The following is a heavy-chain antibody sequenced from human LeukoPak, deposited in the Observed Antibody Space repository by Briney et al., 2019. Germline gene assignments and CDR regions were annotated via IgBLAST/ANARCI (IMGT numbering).Heavy chain of an antibody. CDR2: IYYSGST. D-gene: IGHD3-3*01. Sequence: NPSETLSLTCTVSGGSISSYYWSWIRQPPGKGLEWIGYIYYSGSTNYNPSLKSRVTISVDTSKNQFSLKLGSVTAADTAVYFCARGSGWFAYWGQGTLVPVSS. J-gene: IGHJ5*01. CDR1: GGSISSYY. V-gene: IGHV4-59*01. CDR3: ARGSGWFAY.